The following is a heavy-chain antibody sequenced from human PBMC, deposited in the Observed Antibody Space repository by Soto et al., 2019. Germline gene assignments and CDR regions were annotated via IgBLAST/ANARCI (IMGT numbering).Heavy chain of an antibody. J-gene: IGHJ6*02. CDR2: INPNSGGT. V-gene: IGHV1-2*02. D-gene: IGHD6-13*01. Sequence: ASVKVSCKASGYTFTGYYMHWVRQAPGQGLEWMGWINPNSGGTNYAQKFQGRVAMTRDTSISTAYMELSRLRSDDTAVYYCASSLAAAGYYYYYGMDVWGQGTTVTVSS. CDR3: ASSLAAAGYYYYYGMDV. CDR1: GYTFTGYY.